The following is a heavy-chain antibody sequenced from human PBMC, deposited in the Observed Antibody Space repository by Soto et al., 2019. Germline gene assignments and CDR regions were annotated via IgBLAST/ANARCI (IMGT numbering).Heavy chain of an antibody. CDR2: IYHSGST. J-gene: IGHJ6*02. V-gene: IGHV4-30-2*01. CDR1: GGSISSGGYS. CDR3: ASNSGNYGMDV. Sequence: PSETLSLTCAVSGGSISSGGYSWSWIRQPPGKGLEWIGYIYHSGSTYYNPSLKSRVTISVDRSKNQFSLKLSSVTAADTAVYYCASNSGNYGMDVWGQGTAVTVSS. D-gene: IGHD1-26*01.